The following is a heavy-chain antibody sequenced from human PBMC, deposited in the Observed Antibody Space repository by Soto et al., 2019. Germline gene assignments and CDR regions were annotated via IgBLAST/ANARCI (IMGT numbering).Heavy chain of an antibody. Sequence: GGSLRLSCAASGFNFSSYAMSWVRQAPGKGLEWVSAISGSGGSTYYADSVKGRFTISRDNSKNTLYLQMNSLRAEDTAVYYCAKVKAVAGRNFDYWGQGTLVTVSS. CDR2: ISGSGGST. CDR1: GFNFSSYA. CDR3: AKVKAVAGRNFDY. D-gene: IGHD6-19*01. J-gene: IGHJ4*02. V-gene: IGHV3-23*01.